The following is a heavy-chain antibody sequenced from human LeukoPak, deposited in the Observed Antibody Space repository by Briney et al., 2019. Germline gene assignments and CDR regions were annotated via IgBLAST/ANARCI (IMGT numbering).Heavy chain of an antibody. CDR2: FYFGGDT. V-gene: IGHV4-4*07. J-gene: IGHJ6*03. D-gene: IGHD3-3*01. CDR3: ARVDSANYYTGAYMYV. Sequence: PSETLSLTCTVSGSSINNHYWSGMRQPAGRGLDWIGRFYFGGDTNYNPSLKSRVNISVVKYKNQFYLNLRYVTAADTAMYYCARVDSANYYTGAYMYVWGTGTTVTVSS. CDR1: GSSINNHY.